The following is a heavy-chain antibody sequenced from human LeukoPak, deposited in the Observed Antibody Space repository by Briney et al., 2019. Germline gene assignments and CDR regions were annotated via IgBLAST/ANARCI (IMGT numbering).Heavy chain of an antibody. Sequence: GGSLRLSCAASGFTFSSYSMNWVRQAPGKGLEWVSSISSGSSYIYYADSVKGRFTISRDNAKNSLYLQMNSLRAGDTAVYYCARAAYSSTWYSRYFDLWGRGTLVTVSS. CDR1: GFTFSSYS. V-gene: IGHV3-21*01. CDR3: ARAAYSSTWYSRYFDL. CDR2: ISSGSSYI. J-gene: IGHJ2*01. D-gene: IGHD6-13*01.